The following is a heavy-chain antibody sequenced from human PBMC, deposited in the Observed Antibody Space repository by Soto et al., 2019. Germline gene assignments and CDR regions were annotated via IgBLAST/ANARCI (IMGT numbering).Heavy chain of an antibody. CDR1: GFSANATY. V-gene: IGHV3-53*01. D-gene: IGHD5-12*01. CDR3: HGYGY. J-gene: IGHJ4*02. CDR2: IYSGGST. Sequence: EVQVVESGGGLIQPGGSLRLSCEVSGFSANATYMSWVGQAPAKGLEWVSVIYSGGSTYYVDSVKGRFSISRDISKNTRYLQMNGFRAEDTAVYYCHGYGYWGQGTLVTVSS.